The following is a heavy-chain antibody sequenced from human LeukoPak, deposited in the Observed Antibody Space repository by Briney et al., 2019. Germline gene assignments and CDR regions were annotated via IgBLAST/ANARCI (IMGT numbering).Heavy chain of an antibody. D-gene: IGHD3-22*01. CDR1: GFTFSSYA. Sequence: GGSLRLSCAASGFTFSSYAMSWVRQAPGKGLEWVSAISGSGGSTYYADSVKGRFTISRDNSKNTLYLQMNSLRAEDTAVYYCAKEGDDGSGYLDYYYYGMDVWGQGTTVTVSS. V-gene: IGHV3-23*01. CDR3: AKEGDDGSGYLDYYYYGMDV. CDR2: ISGSGGST. J-gene: IGHJ6*02.